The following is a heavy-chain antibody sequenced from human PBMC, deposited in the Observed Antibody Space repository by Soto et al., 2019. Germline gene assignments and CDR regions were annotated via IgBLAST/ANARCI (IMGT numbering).Heavy chain of an antibody. CDR3: ARTVDTSTYYFDY. D-gene: IGHD2-21*02. J-gene: IGHJ4*02. CDR1: EFIFSSYA. Sequence: QVHLVESGGGVGQPGGSLRRSCAASEFIFSSYAMHWIRQAPGTGLEWVAVISFDGNIIHYADSVKGRFIISRDNSKNTLYLQLHSLSGEDTVVNYCARTVDTSTYYFDYWGQGTLVTVSS. CDR2: ISFDGNII. V-gene: IGHV3-30-3*01.